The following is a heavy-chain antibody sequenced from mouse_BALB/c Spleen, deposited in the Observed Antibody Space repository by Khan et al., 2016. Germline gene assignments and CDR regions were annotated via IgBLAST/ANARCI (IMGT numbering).Heavy chain of an antibody. CDR2: FSPGNGDI. D-gene: IGHD3-1*01. CDR3: KRSRNPLLDY. V-gene: IGHV1S53*02. CDR1: GYTFTDHA. J-gene: IGHJ2*01. Sequence: QVQLKQSDAELVKPGASVKISCKASGYTFTDHAIHWVKQKPEQGLEWIGYFSPGNGDIKYNEKFKDKATLTADRSSSTAYMQLNSLTSEDSAVYFCKRSRNPLLDYWGQGTTLTVSS.